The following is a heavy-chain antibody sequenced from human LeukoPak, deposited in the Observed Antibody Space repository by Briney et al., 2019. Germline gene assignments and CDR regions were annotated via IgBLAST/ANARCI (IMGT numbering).Heavy chain of an antibody. V-gene: IGHV4-4*07. CDR1: GDSISSYY. D-gene: IGHD6-19*01. CDR3: AIRSIAVAENNWFDP. Sequence: PSETLSLTCTVSGDSISSYYWSWIRQPAGKGLEWIGRIYTSGSTNYNPSLKSRVTMSVDTSKNQFSLKLSSVTAADTAVYYCAIRSIAVAENNWFDPWGQGTLVTVSS. J-gene: IGHJ5*02. CDR2: IYTSGST.